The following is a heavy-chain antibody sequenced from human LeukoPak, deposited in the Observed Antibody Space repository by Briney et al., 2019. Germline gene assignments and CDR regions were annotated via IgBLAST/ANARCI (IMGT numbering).Heavy chain of an antibody. CDR1: GYTFTGYY. V-gene: IGHV1-2*02. Sequence: GASVKVSCKASGYTFTGYYMHWVRQAPGQGLEWMGWINPNSGGTNYAQKFQGRVTMTRDTSISTAYMELSRLRSDDTAVYYCATSRYYYGSGSSFYYWGQGTLVTVSS. CDR3: ATSRYYYGSGSSFYY. J-gene: IGHJ4*02. CDR2: INPNSGGT. D-gene: IGHD3-10*01.